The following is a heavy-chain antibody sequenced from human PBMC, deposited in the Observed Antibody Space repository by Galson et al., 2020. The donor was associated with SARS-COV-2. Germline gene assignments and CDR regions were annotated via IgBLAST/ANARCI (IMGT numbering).Heavy chain of an antibody. J-gene: IGHJ6*02. D-gene: IGHD6-13*01. CDR3: ARDFFLRQQLPQHYYYYYGMDV. CDR2: IYYSGST. CDR1: GGSISSGGYY. Sequence: SETLSLTCTVSGGSISSGGYYWSWIRQHPGKGLEWIGYIYYSGSTYYNPSLKSRVTISVDTSKNQFSLKLSSVTAADTAVYYCARDFFLRQQLPQHYYYYYGMDVWGQGTTVTVSS. V-gene: IGHV4-31*03.